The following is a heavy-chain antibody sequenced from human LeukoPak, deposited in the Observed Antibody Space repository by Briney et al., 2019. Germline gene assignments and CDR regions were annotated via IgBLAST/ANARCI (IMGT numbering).Heavy chain of an antibody. CDR3: ASWGEGALDN. J-gene: IGHJ4*02. Sequence: PGGSLRLSCAASGFTFSSYWMHWVRQAPGKGLEWISYISTSTTTIYYANSVKGRFTISRDNAKKSLYLQMNSLRVEDTGVYYCASWGEGALDNWGQGTLVTVSS. CDR2: ISTSTTTI. CDR1: GFTFSSYW. D-gene: IGHD1-26*01. V-gene: IGHV3-48*01.